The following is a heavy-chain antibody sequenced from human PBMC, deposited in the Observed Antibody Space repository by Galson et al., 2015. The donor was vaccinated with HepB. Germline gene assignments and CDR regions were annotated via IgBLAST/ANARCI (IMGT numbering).Heavy chain of an antibody. CDR3: ARESETLFRVVAAPDYYYYGMDV. CDR1: GGTFSSYA. CDR2: IIPIFGTA. J-gene: IGHJ6*02. V-gene: IGHV1-69*13. Sequence: SVKVSCKASGGTFSSYAISWVRQAPGQGLEWMGGIIPIFGTANYAQKFQGRVTITADESTSTAYMELSSLRSEDTAVYYCARESETLFRVVAAPDYYYYGMDVWGPGTTVAVSS. D-gene: IGHD2-15*01.